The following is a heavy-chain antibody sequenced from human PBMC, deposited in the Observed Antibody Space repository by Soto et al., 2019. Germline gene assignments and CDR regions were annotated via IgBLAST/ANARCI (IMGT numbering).Heavy chain of an antibody. V-gene: IGHV5-51*01. CDR1: GYNFGGSW. D-gene: IGHD1-7*01. Sequence: GESLKISCKSSGYNFGGSWIGWVRQMPGEGLGWMGIIYPGDCDTRYSPSFQGQVTISADKSISTAYLQWRSLKPSDTVKYYCARGRFTGTPPNYWGQATRVTVST. CDR2: IYPGDCDT. J-gene: IGHJ4*02. CDR3: ARGRFTGTPPNY.